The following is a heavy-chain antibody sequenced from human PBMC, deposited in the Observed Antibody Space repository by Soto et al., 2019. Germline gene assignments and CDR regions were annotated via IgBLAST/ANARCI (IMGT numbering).Heavy chain of an antibody. V-gene: IGHV3-30-3*01. CDR3: ARDRVVSSWYFYYYGMDV. J-gene: IGHJ6*02. CDR1: GFTFSSYA. CDR2: ISYDGSNK. Sequence: PGGSLRLSCAASGFTFSSYAMHWVRQAPGKGLEWVAVISYDGSNKYYADSVKGRFTISRDNSKNTLYLQMNSLRAEDTAVYYCARDRVVSSWYFYYYGMDVWGQGTTVTVSS. D-gene: IGHD6-13*01.